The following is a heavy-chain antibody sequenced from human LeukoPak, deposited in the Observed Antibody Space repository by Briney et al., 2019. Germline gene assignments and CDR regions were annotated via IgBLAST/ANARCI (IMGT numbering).Heavy chain of an antibody. J-gene: IGHJ6*02. CDR1: GFTFSSYW. V-gene: IGHV3-15*01. D-gene: IGHD2-2*01. CDR3: TTHAQRVASYYYGMDV. CDR2: IKSKTDGGTT. Sequence: GGSLRLSCAASGFTFSSYWMSWVRQAPGKGLEWVGRIKSKTDGGTTDYAAPVKGRFTISRDDSKNTLYLQMNSLKTEDTAVYYCTTHAQRVASYYYGMDVWGQGTTVTVSS.